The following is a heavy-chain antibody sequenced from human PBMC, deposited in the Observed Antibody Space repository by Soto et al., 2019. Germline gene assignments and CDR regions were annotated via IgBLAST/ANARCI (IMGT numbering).Heavy chain of an antibody. J-gene: IGHJ4*02. CDR3: ARGIAAAGPKLDY. V-gene: IGHV3-48*01. Sequence: GGSLRLSCAASGFTFSSYSMNWVRQAPGKGLEWVSYISSATTTIYYADSVKGRFTISRDNAKNSLYLQMNSLRADDTAVYYCARGIAAAGPKLDYWGQGTRVTVSS. CDR1: GFTFSSYS. D-gene: IGHD6-13*01. CDR2: ISSATTTI.